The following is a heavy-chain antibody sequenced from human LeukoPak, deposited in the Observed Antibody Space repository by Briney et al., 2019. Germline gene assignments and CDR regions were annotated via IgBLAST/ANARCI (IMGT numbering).Heavy chain of an antibody. J-gene: IGHJ5*02. CDR2: IIPIFGTA. Sequence: AASVKVSFKASGGTFSSYAISRVRQAPGQGLEWMGGIIPIFGTANYAQKFQGRVTITADESTSTAYMELSSLRSEDTAVYYCARERFGEYRGIYWFDPWGQGTLVTVSS. V-gene: IGHV1-69*13. CDR3: ARERFGEYRGIYWFDP. D-gene: IGHD3-10*01. CDR1: GGTFSSYA.